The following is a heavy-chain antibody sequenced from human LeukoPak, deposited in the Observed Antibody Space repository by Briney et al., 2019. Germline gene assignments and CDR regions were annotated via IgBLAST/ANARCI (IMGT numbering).Heavy chain of an antibody. CDR3: AKQGAFLGWLLMSYCDY. V-gene: IGHV3-23*01. J-gene: IGHJ4*02. D-gene: IGHD3-3*02. CDR1: RFTFSSYP. CDR2: ISGSGATT. Sequence: GGSLRLSCAASRFTFSSYPMSWVRQPPGKGLEWVASISGSGATTYYADSVKGRFTISRDNSKNTVYLQMNSLRAGDTAIYYCAKQGAFLGWLLMSYCDYWGQETVVTVSS.